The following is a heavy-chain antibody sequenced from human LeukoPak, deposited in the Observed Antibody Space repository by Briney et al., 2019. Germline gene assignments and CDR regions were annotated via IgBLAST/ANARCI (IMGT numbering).Heavy chain of an antibody. D-gene: IGHD1-26*01. V-gene: IGHV3-7*05. CDR2: IKQDANEK. CDR3: ASVLIVGVHFDY. J-gene: IGHJ4*02. CDR1: GFTFSSYW. Sequence: GGSLRLSCAASGFTFSSYWMSWVRQAPGKGLEWVANIKQDANEKYYVDSVKGRFTISRDNAKNSLYLQMNSLRAEDTAVYYCASVLIVGVHFDYWGQGTLVTVSS.